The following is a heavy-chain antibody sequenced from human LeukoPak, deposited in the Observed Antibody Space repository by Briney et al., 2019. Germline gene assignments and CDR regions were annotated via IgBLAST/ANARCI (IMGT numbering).Heavy chain of an antibody. CDR3: AKDQYYDILTGSPDDAFDI. CDR1: GFTFSSYA. V-gene: IGHV3-23*01. D-gene: IGHD3-9*01. CDR2: ISGSGGST. Sequence: GGSLRLSCAASGFTFSSYAMSWVRQAPGKGLEWVSAISGSGGSTYYADSVKGRFTISSDNSKNTLYLQMNSLRAEDTAVYYCAKDQYYDILTGSPDDAFDIWGQGTMVTVSS. J-gene: IGHJ3*02.